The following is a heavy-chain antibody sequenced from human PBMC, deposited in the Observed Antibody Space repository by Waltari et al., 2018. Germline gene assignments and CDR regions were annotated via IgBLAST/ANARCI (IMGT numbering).Heavy chain of an antibody. CDR2: INHSGST. V-gene: IGHV4-34*01. CDR1: GGSFSGYL. Sequence: QVQLQQWGAGLLKPSETLSLTCAASGGSFSGYLWSWIRPPPGKGLEGFGEINHSGSTNYNPSLKSRVTISVDTSKNQFSLKLSAVTAADTAVYYCARWIAAAGSGGFDYWGQGTLVTVSS. D-gene: IGHD6-13*01. J-gene: IGHJ4*02. CDR3: ARWIAAAGSGGFDY.